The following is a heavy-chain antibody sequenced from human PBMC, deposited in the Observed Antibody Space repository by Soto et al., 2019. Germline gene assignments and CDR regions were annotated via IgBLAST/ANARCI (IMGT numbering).Heavy chain of an antibody. CDR1: GASINSNRNY. J-gene: IGHJ4*02. D-gene: IGHD6-13*01. Sequence: PSETLSLTCTVSGASINSNRNYWGWIRQPPGEGLEWIGTIYYSRSTYYNPSLKSRVSISVDTSKNQFSLNLSSVTATDTAIYYCAKSASSSSSWIEYWGQGTLVTVSS. CDR3: AKSASSSSSWIEY. CDR2: IYYSRST. V-gene: IGHV4-39*01.